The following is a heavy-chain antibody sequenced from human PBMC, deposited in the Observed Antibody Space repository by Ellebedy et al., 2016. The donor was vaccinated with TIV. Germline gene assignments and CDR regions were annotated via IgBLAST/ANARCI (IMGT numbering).Heavy chain of an antibody. CDR3: ARRDQGAWFDP. D-gene: IGHD2-2*01. Sequence: GGSLRLXXAASGFTLRNYAMSWVRQAPGKGLEWVSTLSGSGFSTYYADSVKGRFTISRDNAKNLLHLQMNSLRAEDTAVYYCARRDQGAWFDPWGQGTLVTVSS. CDR2: LSGSGFST. CDR1: GFTLRNYA. J-gene: IGHJ5*02. V-gene: IGHV3-23*01.